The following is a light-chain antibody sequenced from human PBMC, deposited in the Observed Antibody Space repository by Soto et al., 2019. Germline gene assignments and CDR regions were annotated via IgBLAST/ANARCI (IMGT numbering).Light chain of an antibody. CDR2: DAS. V-gene: IGKV3-11*01. Sequence: EIVLTQSPATLSLSPGERATLSCRASQSVSSYLAWYQQKPGQAPTLLIYDASNRATGIPARFSGSGSGTDFTLTISSLETEDFAVYYCQQRTNWPPTFGQGTKVDIK. CDR3: QQRTNWPPT. J-gene: IGKJ1*01. CDR1: QSVSSY.